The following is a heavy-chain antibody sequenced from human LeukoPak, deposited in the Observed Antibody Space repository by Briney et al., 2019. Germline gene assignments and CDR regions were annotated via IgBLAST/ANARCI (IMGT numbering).Heavy chain of an antibody. J-gene: IGHJ4*02. CDR2: INGNGGAT. CDR1: GFTFTTYA. V-gene: IGHV3-23*01. D-gene: IGHD4-11*01. Sequence: PGGSLRLSCAASGFTFTTYAMSWVRQAPGKGLEWVSTINGNGGATYYPDSVKGRFTISRDNSKNTLFLQMNSLRAEDTALYYCAKGRLPIDYWGQGTLVTVSS. CDR3: AKGRLPIDY.